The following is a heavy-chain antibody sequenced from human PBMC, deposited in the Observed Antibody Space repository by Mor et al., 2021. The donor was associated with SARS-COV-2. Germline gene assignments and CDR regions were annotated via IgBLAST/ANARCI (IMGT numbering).Heavy chain of an antibody. Sequence: LEWVAVIWFDGSYKYYADSVKGRFTISRDNSKNTLYLQMNSLRAEDTAVYYCAREGGSSWY. D-gene: IGHD6-13*01. J-gene: IGHJ2*01. V-gene: IGHV3-33*01. CDR3: AREGGSSWY. CDR2: IWFDGSYK.